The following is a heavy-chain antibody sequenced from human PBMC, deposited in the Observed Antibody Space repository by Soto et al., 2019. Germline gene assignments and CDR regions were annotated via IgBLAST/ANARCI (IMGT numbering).Heavy chain of an antibody. CDR3: ARDLRFGDYDGMDV. D-gene: IGHD3-10*01. J-gene: IGHJ6*02. V-gene: IGHV4-31*03. CDR1: GGSISSGGYY. CDR2: IYYSGST. Sequence: QVQLQESGPGLVKPSQTLSITCTVSGGSISSGGYYWSWIRQHPWKGLEWIGYIYYSGSTYYNPSLKSRVTISVDTSKNQFSLKLSSVTAADTAVYYCARDLRFGDYDGMDVWGHGTIVTVSS.